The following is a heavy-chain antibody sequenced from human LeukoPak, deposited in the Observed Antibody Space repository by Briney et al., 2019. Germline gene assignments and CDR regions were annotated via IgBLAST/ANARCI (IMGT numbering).Heavy chain of an antibody. CDR3: ARRITIFGVVILDAFDI. CDR1: GYTFTGYY. V-gene: IGHV1-2*02. J-gene: IGHJ3*02. Sequence: GASVKVSCKASGYTFTGYYMHWVRQAPGQGLEWMGWINPNSGGTNYARKFQGRVTMTRDTSISTAYMELSRLRSDDTAVYYCARRITIFGVVILDAFDIWGQGTMVTVSS. CDR2: INPNSGGT. D-gene: IGHD3-3*01.